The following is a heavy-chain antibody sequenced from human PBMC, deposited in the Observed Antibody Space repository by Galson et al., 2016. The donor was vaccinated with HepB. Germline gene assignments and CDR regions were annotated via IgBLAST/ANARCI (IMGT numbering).Heavy chain of an antibody. CDR3: ARDHVDTPLLNYAFDI. D-gene: IGHD5-18*01. V-gene: IGHV1-69*13. J-gene: IGHJ3*02. CDR2: VIPIFGTS. Sequence: SVKVSCKASGGSFRTFAISWVRQAPGQGLEWMGGVIPIFGTSNYAQNFQGRLTITADDSTNTAYMELSGLTSDDTAVYYCARDHVDTPLLNYAFDIWGQGTMVTVSS. CDR1: GGSFRTFA.